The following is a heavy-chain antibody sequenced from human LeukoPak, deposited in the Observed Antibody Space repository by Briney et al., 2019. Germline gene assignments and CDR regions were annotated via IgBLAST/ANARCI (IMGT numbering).Heavy chain of an antibody. CDR1: GFTFSSNA. D-gene: IGHD1-7*01. V-gene: IGHV3-23*01. J-gene: IGHJ3*02. CDR2: ISGSGGAT. CDR3: ARRRSLELPAQFDAFDI. Sequence: HTGGSLRLSCAASGFTFSSNAMSWIRQAPGRGLEWVSAISGSGGATYYADSVKGRFTISRDNSKNTLYLQMNSLRAEDTAVCYCARRRSLELPAQFDAFDIWGQGTMVTVSS.